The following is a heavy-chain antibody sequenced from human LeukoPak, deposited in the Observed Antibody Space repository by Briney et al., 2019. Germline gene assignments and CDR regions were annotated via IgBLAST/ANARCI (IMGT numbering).Heavy chain of an antibody. J-gene: IGHJ6*02. CDR2: INPNSGGT. CDR1: GYTFTGYY. Sequence: ASVKVSCKASGYTFTGYYMHWVRQAPGQGLEWMGWINPNSGGTNYAQKFQGWVTMTRDTSISTAYMELSRLRSDDTAVYYCARDQDSSGYYYYGMDVWGQGTTVTVSS. V-gene: IGHV1-2*04. D-gene: IGHD6-19*01. CDR3: ARDQDSSGYYYYGMDV.